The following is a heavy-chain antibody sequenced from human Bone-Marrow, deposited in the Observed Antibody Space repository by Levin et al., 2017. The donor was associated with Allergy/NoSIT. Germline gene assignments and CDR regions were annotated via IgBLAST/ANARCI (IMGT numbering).Heavy chain of an antibody. V-gene: IGHV1-8*01. D-gene: IGHD2-2*02. CDR3: ARGLLLYPHAFDI. Sequence: GESLKISCKATGYSFSRYDINWVRQATGQGPEWMGWLNPNSGNTVLAQKFQCRVTLTRNTSISTAYLELSSLRDDDTALYYCARGLLLYPHAFDIWGQGTVVTVSS. CDR2: LNPNSGNT. CDR1: GYSFSRYD. J-gene: IGHJ3*02.